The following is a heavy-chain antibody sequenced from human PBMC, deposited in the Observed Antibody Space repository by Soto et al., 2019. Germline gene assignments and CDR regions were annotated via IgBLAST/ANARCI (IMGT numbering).Heavy chain of an antibody. CDR1: GFTFSSYG. Sequence: PGGSLRLSCAASGFTFSSYGMHWVRQAPGKGLEWVAVISYDGSNKYYADSVKGRFTISRDNSKNTLYLQMNSLRAEDTAVYYCAKDSSYDILTDNWFDPWGQGTLVTVSS. D-gene: IGHD3-9*01. CDR3: AKDSSYDILTDNWFDP. J-gene: IGHJ5*02. V-gene: IGHV3-30*18. CDR2: ISYDGSNK.